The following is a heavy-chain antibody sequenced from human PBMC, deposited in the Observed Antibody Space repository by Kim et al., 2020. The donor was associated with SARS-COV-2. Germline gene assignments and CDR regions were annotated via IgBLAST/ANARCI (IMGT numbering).Heavy chain of an antibody. Sequence: SETLSLTCAVSGGSISSSNWWSWVRQPPGKGLEWIGEIYHSGSTNYNPSLKSRVTISVDKSKNQFSLKLSSVTAADTAVYYCAGDPGAGDCSGGSCYYYGMDVWGQGTTVTVSS. CDR3: AGDPGAGDCSGGSCYYYGMDV. J-gene: IGHJ6*02. V-gene: IGHV4-4*02. CDR1: GGSISSSNW. CDR2: IYHSGST. D-gene: IGHD2-15*01.